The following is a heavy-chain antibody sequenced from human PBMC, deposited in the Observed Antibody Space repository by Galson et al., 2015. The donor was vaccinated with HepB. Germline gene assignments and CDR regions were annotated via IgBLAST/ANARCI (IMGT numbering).Heavy chain of an antibody. Sequence: SLRLSCAASGFTFSSYSMNWVRQAPGKGLEWVSSIGSSSSYIYYADSVKGRFTISRDNAKNSLYLQMNSLRAEDTAVYYCARDDEGRYYDILTGGMDVWGQGTTVTVSS. J-gene: IGHJ6*02. CDR2: IGSSSSYI. D-gene: IGHD3-9*01. V-gene: IGHV3-21*01. CDR3: ARDDEGRYYDILTGGMDV. CDR1: GFTFSSYS.